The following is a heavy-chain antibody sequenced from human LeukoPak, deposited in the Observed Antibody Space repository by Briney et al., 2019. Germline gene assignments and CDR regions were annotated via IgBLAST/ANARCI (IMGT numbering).Heavy chain of an antibody. CDR1: GFSFSSYN. J-gene: IGHJ4*02. CDR3: ATSFGATRGY. D-gene: IGHD3-10*01. Sequence: PGMSLRPSCAASGFSFSSYNMYWVRQAPGQGLEWVSSITTTGGSIYYADSVRGRFTISRDNAKNSLFLQMNTLRIEDTAVYYCATSFGATRGYWGQGTLVTVSS. CDR2: ITTTGGSI. V-gene: IGHV3-21*06.